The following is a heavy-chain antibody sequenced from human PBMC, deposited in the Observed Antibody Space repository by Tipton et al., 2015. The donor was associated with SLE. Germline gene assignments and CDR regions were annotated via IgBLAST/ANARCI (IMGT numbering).Heavy chain of an antibody. CDR3: ARGRDYYDNSGQGWFDP. V-gene: IGHV4-34*01. CDR2: INHSGST. Sequence: TLSLTCTVSGGSITNHYWNWIRQPPVKGPVWLGEINHSGSTNYKPSLQSRVTMSVAKSKYHFPLKLSSVTAADTAVYYCARGRDYYDNSGQGWFDPWGQGTLVTVSS. D-gene: IGHD3-22*01. J-gene: IGHJ5*02. CDR1: GGSITNHY.